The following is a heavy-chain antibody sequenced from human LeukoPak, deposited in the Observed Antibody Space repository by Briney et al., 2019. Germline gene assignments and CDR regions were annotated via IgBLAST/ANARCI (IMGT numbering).Heavy chain of an antibody. CDR3: ARLGTRPLAVRGMDV. Sequence: GGSLRLSCAASRSTFNNYAMTWVRQAPGKGLEWVANINHDGSEQYYVDSVKGRVTISRDNAKNSLYLQMNSLRAEDTAVYHCARLGTRPLAVRGMDVWGQGTTVTVSS. CDR2: INHDGSEQ. V-gene: IGHV3-7*05. J-gene: IGHJ6*02. CDR1: RSTFNNYA. D-gene: IGHD1-7*01.